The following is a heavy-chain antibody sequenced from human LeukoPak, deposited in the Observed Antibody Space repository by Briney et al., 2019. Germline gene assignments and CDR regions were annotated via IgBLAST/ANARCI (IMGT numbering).Heavy chain of an antibody. J-gene: IGHJ5*02. D-gene: IGHD3-10*01. CDR3: ARGDGSGSGRRFDP. V-gene: IGHV4-30-2*01. CDR1: GASISSGTYS. Sequence: SQTLSLTCTVSGASISSGTYSWSWIRQPPGEGLEWIGYIYHTGSTYYNPSLKGRVTISVDRSKNQFSLNLNFVTAADTALYYCARGDGSGSGRRFDPWGQGTLITVSS. CDR2: IYHTGST.